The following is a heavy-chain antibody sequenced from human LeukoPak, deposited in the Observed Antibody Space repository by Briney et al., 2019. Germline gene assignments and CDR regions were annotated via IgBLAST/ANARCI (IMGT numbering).Heavy chain of an antibody. CDR3: ARIKYDFWSGYSKRYYYYYMDV. D-gene: IGHD3-3*01. Sequence: ASVKVSCKASGYTFTGYYMHWVRQAPGQGLEWMGWINLNSGGTNYAQKFQGRVTMTRDTSISTAYMELSRLRSDDTAVYCCARIKYDFWSGYSKRYYYYYMDVWGKGTTVTVSS. V-gene: IGHV1-2*02. J-gene: IGHJ6*03. CDR2: INLNSGGT. CDR1: GYTFTGYY.